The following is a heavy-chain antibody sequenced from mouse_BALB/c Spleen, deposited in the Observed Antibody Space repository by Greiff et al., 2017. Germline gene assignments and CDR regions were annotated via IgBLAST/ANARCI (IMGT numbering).Heavy chain of an antibody. CDR1: GFTFSSFG. D-gene: IGHD2-4*01. Sequence: EVQLVESGGGLVQPGGSRKLSCAASGFTFSSFGMHWVRQAPEKGLEWVAYISSGSSTIYYADTVKGRFTISRDNPKNTLFLQMTSLRSEDTAMYYCAREDYGWIMDYWGQGTSVTVSS. J-gene: IGHJ4*01. CDR2: ISSGSSTI. V-gene: IGHV5-17*02. CDR3: AREDYGWIMDY.